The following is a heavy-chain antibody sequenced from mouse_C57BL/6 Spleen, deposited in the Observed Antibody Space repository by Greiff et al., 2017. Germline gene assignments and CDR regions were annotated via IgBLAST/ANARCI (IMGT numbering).Heavy chain of an antibody. CDR2: IYPGNSDT. J-gene: IGHJ1*03. CDR1: GYTFTSYW. CDR3: TRDDGYIRGYFDV. D-gene: IGHD2-3*01. Sequence: VQLQQSGPVLARPGASVKMSCKTSGYTFTSYWMHWVKQRPGQGLEWIGAIYPGNSDTSYNQKFKGKAKLTAVTSASTAYMELSSLTNEDSAVYYCTRDDGYIRGYFDVWGTGTTVTVSS. V-gene: IGHV1-5*01.